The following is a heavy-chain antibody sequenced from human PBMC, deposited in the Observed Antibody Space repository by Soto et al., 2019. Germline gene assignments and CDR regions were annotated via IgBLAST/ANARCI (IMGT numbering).Heavy chain of an antibody. D-gene: IGHD2-21*02. CDR1: GFTFSNAW. CDR3: VKISWTADGVH. Sequence: PGGSLRLSCAASGFTFSNAWINWVRQAPGKGLEWVGRVKSKNNGGTTDFAAPVKGRFAISRDDSKNMVYLQMDSLRDEDTAVYYCVKISWTADGVHWGQGSLVTVSS. J-gene: IGHJ4*02. V-gene: IGHV3-15*07. CDR2: VKSKNNGGTT.